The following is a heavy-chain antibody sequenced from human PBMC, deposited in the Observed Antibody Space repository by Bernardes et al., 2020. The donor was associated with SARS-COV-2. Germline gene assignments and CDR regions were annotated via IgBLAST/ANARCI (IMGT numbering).Heavy chain of an antibody. CDR3: AKEHWGSGVGTFDM. CDR1: GFTFSSYA. D-gene: IGHD7-27*01. CDR2: VGCSGGST. J-gene: IGHJ3*02. Sequence: GGSLRLSCEASGFTFSSYAVSWVRQAPGKGLEWVSAVGCSGGSTYYADSVKGRFTISRDNSKNTLSLEMNSLRAEDTARYYCAKEHWGSGVGTFDMWGQGTMVTVSS. V-gene: IGHV3-23*01.